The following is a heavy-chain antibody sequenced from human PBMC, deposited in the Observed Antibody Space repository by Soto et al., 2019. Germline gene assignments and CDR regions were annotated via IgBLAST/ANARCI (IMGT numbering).Heavy chain of an antibody. J-gene: IGHJ4*02. CDR1: GYTFIDYY. V-gene: IGHV1-2*04. Sequence: GASVKVSCKASGYTFIDYYMHWVRQAPGQGLEWLGWINPDTGGANYAQKFQGWVTMTRDTSISTAYMELNRLRSDDTAVYYCARGGRSSSAPFDYWGQGTLVTVPQ. D-gene: IGHD6-6*01. CDR2: INPDTGGA. CDR3: ARGGRSSSAPFDY.